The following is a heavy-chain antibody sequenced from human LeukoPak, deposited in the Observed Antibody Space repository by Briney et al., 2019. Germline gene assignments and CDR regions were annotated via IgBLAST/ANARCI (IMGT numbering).Heavy chain of an antibody. J-gene: IGHJ4*02. CDR3: AKIPKGGYFDY. CDR1: GFTFSSYA. V-gene: IGHV3-23*01. Sequence: GGSLRLSCAASGFTFSSYAMSWVRQAPGKGLEWVSAISGSGGSTYYADSVKGRFTISRDSSKNTLSLQMNSLRAEDTAVYYCAKIPKGGYFDYWGQGTLVTVSS. CDR2: ISGSGGST. D-gene: IGHD2-2*01.